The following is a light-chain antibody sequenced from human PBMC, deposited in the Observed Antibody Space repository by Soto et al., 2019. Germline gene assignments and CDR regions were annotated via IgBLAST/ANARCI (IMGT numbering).Light chain of an antibody. V-gene: IGLV2-23*02. CDR2: EVS. Sequence: QSALTQPASVSGSPGQSITISCTGTSSDVGSYNLVSWYQQHPGKAPKLMIYEVSKRPSGVSNRFSGSKSGNTASLTISGLQAEYEADYYCCSYAGSSTSRVFGGGTKLTVL. CDR3: CSYAGSSTSRV. CDR1: SSDVGSYNL. J-gene: IGLJ3*02.